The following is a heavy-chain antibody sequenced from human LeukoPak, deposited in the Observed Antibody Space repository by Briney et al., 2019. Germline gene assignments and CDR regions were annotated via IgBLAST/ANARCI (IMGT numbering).Heavy chain of an antibody. V-gene: IGHV4-4*07. J-gene: IGHJ3*02. CDR2: IYTSGNT. Sequence: SETLSLTCTVSGGSISSYYWSWIRQPAGKGLEWIGRIYTSGNTNSNPSLKSRVTMSVDTSKSQFSLKLSSVTAADTAVYYCARQDDIVVVTAILGAAFDIWGQGTMVTVSS. CDR1: GGSISSYY. CDR3: ARQDDIVVVTAILGAAFDI. D-gene: IGHD2-21*02.